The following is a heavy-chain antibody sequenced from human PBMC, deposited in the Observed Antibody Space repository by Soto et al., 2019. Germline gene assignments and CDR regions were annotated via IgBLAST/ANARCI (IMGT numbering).Heavy chain of an antibody. D-gene: IGHD3-22*01. Sequence: EASVKVSCKASGDTFSSYAISWVRQAPGQGLEWMGGIIPIFGTANYAQKFQGRVTITADESTSTAYMELSSLRSEDTAMYYCARGIWTDSSGYYRQAFDIWGQGTMVTVSS. J-gene: IGHJ3*02. CDR3: ARGIWTDSSGYYRQAFDI. CDR2: IIPIFGTA. V-gene: IGHV1-69*13. CDR1: GDTFSSYA.